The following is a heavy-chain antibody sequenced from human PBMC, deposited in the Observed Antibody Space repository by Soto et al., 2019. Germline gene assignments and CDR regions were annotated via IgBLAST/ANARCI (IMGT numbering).Heavy chain of an antibody. CDR1: GDSISSGGYF. J-gene: IGHJ4*02. V-gene: IGHV4-31*03. CDR3: ARGGPPDY. Sequence: QVQLQESGPGLVKPSQTLSLTCTVSGDSISSGGYFWTWIRQHPGKGLEWIGYIYYSGRAYSKPSLKSRLTISVDTSRNQFCLKLTSVTAADTAVYYCARGGPPDYWGQGTLVTVSS. CDR2: IYYSGRA.